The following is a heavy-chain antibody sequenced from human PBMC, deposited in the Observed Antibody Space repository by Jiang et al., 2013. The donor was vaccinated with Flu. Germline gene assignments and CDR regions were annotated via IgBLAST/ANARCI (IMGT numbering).Heavy chain of an antibody. CDR3: ARDRGWELLP. Sequence: GLVKPSETLSLTCTVSGGSISSYYWSWIRQPPGKGLEWIGYIYYSGSTNYNPSLKSRVTISVDTSKNQFSLKLSSVTAADTAVYYCARDRGWELLPWGQGTLVTVSS. V-gene: IGHV4-59*01. J-gene: IGHJ5*02. CDR1: GGSISSYY. CDR2: IYYSGST. D-gene: IGHD1-26*01.